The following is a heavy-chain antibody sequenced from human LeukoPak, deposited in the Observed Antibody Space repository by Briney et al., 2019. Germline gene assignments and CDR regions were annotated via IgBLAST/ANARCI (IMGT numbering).Heavy chain of an antibody. V-gene: IGHV1-24*01. J-gene: IGHJ4*02. Sequence: GASVKVSCKVSGYTLTELSMHWVRQAPGKGLEWRGGFDPEDGETIYAQKFQGRVTMTEDTSTDTAYMELSSLRSEDTAVYYCATSPSITMVRGVMNYFDYWGQGTLVTVSS. CDR1: GYTLTELS. CDR3: ATSPSITMVRGVMNYFDY. D-gene: IGHD3-10*01. CDR2: FDPEDGET.